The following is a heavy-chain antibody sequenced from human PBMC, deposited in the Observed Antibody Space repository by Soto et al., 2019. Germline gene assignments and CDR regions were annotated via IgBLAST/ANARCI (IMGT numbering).Heavy chain of an antibody. J-gene: IGHJ6*02. V-gene: IGHV4-30-4*01. Sequence: KASETLSLTCTVSGGSISSGDYYWSWIRQPPGKGLEWIGYIYYSGSTYYNPSLKSRVTISVDTSKNQFSLKLSSVTAADTAVYYCARDKLYCSSTSCRHYYGMDVWGQGTTVTVSS. D-gene: IGHD2-2*01. CDR3: ARDKLYCSSTSCRHYYGMDV. CDR1: GGSISSGDYY. CDR2: IYYSGST.